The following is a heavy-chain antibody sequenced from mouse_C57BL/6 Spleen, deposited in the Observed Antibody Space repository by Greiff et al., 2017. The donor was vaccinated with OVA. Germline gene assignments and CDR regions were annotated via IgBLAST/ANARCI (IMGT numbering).Heavy chain of an antibody. CDR3: ARGRNDGYYVWFAY. CDR1: GYSITSGYD. CDR2: ISYSGST. Sequence: EVKLQESGPGMVKPSQSLSLTCTVTGYSITSGYDWHWIRHFPGNKLEWMGYISYSGSTNYNPSLKSRISITHDTSKNHFFLKLNSVTTEDTATYYCARGRNDGYYVWFAYWGQGTLVTVSA. D-gene: IGHD2-3*01. J-gene: IGHJ3*01. V-gene: IGHV3-1*01.